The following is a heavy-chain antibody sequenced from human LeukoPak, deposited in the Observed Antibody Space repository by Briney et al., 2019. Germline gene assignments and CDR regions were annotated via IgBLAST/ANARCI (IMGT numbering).Heavy chain of an antibody. D-gene: IGHD3-22*01. J-gene: IGHJ4*02. CDR1: GFTFSSYS. V-gene: IGHV3-21*01. Sequence: GGALRLSCAASGFTFSSYSMNWVRQAPGKGREWVSSTRGSSSYIYYADSVKGRFTTSRDNAKNSLYLQMNSLTAEDTAVYYCARDYDSSGYNYFDYWGQGTLVTVSS. CDR2: TRGSSSYI. CDR3: ARDYDSSGYNYFDY.